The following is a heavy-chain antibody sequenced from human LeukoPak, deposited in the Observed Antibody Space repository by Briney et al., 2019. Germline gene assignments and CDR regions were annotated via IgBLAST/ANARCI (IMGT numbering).Heavy chain of an antibody. CDR1: GYTFTGYY. D-gene: IGHD2-2*02. CDR3: ARDPVVVPAAILLGVDAFDI. V-gene: IGHV1-2*02. J-gene: IGHJ3*02. Sequence: ASVKVSCKASGYTFTGYYMHWVRQAPGQGFEWMGWINPNSGGTNYAQKFQSRVTMTRDTSISTAYMELSRLRSDDTAVYYCARDPVVVPAAILLGVDAFDIWGQGTMVTVSS. CDR2: INPNSGGT.